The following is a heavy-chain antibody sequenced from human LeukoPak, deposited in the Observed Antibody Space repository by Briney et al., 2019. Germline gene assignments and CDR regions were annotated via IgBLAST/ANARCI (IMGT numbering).Heavy chain of an antibody. Sequence: GGSLRLSCAASGFTLSRDSMNWVRQAPGKGLQWVAVISYDGTNPYYADSVKGRFTISRDNSKNTLFLQMNGLRADDTAVYYCARDHSTAPTTVTINYWGQGTLVTVSS. CDR1: GFTLSRDS. CDR2: ISYDGTNP. D-gene: IGHD4-17*01. CDR3: ARDHSTAPTTVTINY. J-gene: IGHJ4*02. V-gene: IGHV3-30*03.